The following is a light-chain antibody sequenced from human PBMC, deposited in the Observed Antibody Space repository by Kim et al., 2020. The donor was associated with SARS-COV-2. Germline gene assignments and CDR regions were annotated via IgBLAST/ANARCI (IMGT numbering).Light chain of an antibody. CDR3: SSYTSSSTLV. CDR1: SSDVGGYNY. Sequence: QSALTQPASLSGSPGQSITISCTGTSSDVGGYNYVSWYQQHPGKAPKLMIYDVSKRPSGVSNRFSGSKSGNTASLTISGLQAEDEADYYCSSYTSSSTLVFGGGTQLTVL. CDR2: DVS. V-gene: IGLV2-14*01. J-gene: IGLJ2*01.